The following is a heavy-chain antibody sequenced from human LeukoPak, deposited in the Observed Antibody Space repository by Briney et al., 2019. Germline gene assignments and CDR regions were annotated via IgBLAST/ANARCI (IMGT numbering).Heavy chain of an antibody. D-gene: IGHD3-10*01. Sequence: SETLSLTCTVSGGSISSYYWSWIRQPPGKGLEWIGYIYYSGSTNYNPSLKSRVTISLDTSKTQFSLKLSSVTAADTAVYYCARDTSWFGESSTPDFDYWGQGTLVTVSS. CDR3: ARDTSWFGESSTPDFDY. CDR2: IYYSGST. CDR1: GGSISSYY. V-gene: IGHV4-59*01. J-gene: IGHJ4*02.